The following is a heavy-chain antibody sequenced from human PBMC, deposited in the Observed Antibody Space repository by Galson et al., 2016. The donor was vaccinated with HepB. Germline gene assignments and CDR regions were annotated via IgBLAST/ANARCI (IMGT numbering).Heavy chain of an antibody. CDR3: AREIAVADMNWFDP. CDR1: GGSISSHY. Sequence: SETLSLTCTVSGGSISSHYWSWVRQPAGKGLEWMGLYSSGNTKYNPSLGSRVTMSVDTSKNHFPLKLSSVTAADTAVYYCAREIAVADMNWFDPWGQGTLVIVSS. CDR2: YSSGNT. D-gene: IGHD6-19*01. J-gene: IGHJ5*02. V-gene: IGHV4-4*07.